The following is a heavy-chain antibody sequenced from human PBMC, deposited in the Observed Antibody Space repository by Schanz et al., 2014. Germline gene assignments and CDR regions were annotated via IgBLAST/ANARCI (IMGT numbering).Heavy chain of an antibody. J-gene: IGHJ4*02. CDR2: IIPVLAIA. CDR3: ARGYGDSPTDF. CDR1: GGTFSSYT. V-gene: IGHV1-69*04. D-gene: IGHD4-17*01. Sequence: QVQEVQSGAEVKKPGASVKVSCTASGGTFSSYTISWIRQAPGQGLEWMGRIIPVLAIADYAQKFQGRVTITADRSTSTAYMELSSLRSEDTAVYYCARGYGDSPTDFWGQGTLVTVSS.